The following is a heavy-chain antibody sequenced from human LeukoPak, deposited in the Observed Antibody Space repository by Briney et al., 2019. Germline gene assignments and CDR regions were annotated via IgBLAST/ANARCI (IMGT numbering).Heavy chain of an antibody. CDR2: IHYSGST. J-gene: IGHJ5*02. V-gene: IGHV4-59*02. CDR1: GGSVSGYY. CDR3: ARMWGSGSYPYNWFDP. D-gene: IGHD3-10*01. Sequence: SETLSLTCTVSGGSVSGYYWSWIRQPPGKGLQWIGYIHYSGSTNYNPSLKSRLTISVDTSKNQFSLKLTSVTAADTAVYYCARMWGSGSYPYNWFDPWGQGTLVTVSS.